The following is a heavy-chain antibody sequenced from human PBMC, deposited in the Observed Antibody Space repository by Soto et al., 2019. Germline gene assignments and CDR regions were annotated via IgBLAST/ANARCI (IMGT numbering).Heavy chain of an antibody. CDR3: ARQTGYFYMDV. Sequence: PGESLKISREGSGYNFTTYWIGWVRQMPGKGLEWMGIIYPGDSDIRYSPSFQGQVTISADKSTGTAYLQWSSLKASDTAMYYCARQTGYFYMDVWGKGTTVTVSS. CDR2: IYPGDSDI. V-gene: IGHV5-51*01. J-gene: IGHJ6*03. CDR1: GYNFTTYW.